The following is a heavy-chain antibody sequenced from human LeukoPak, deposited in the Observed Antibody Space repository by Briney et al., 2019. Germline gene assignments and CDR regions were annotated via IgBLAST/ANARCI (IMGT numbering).Heavy chain of an antibody. J-gene: IGHJ4*01. CDR3: ARGSQLGDY. CDR2: INHSGTT. V-gene: IGHV4-34*01. D-gene: IGHD6-13*01. CDR1: GGSLSGYY. Sequence: SETLSLTCAVYGGSLSGYYWSWNRQPLGKGLEWIGEINHSGTTNYNPSLKSRVTISVDTSKKQFSLKLSSVTAADTAVYYCARGSQLGDYWGHGTLVTVSS.